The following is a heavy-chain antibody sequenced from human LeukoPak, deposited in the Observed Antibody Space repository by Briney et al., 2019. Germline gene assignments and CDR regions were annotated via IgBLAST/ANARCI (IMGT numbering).Heavy chain of an antibody. CDR3: ARHREWSFDY. V-gene: IGHV3-7*05. Sequence: GGSLRLSCAASGFTFSSYWMTWVRQAPGKGLEWVANIKQAGSDKYYVDSVKGRFTISRDNAKNSLYPQMNSLRDEDTAVYYCARHREWSFDYWGLGTLVTVSS. D-gene: IGHD3-3*01. CDR2: IKQAGSDK. CDR1: GFTFSSYW. J-gene: IGHJ4*02.